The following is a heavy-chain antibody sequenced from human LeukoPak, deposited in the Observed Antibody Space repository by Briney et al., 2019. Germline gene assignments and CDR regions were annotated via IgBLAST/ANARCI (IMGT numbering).Heavy chain of an antibody. CDR1: GFTFSSYS. J-gene: IGHJ4*02. D-gene: IGHD6-13*01. Sequence: GGSLRLSCAASGFTFSSYSMNWVRQAPGKGLEWVSSISSSSSYIYYADSVKGRFTISRDNAKNSLYLQMNSLRAEDTAVYYCARALYSSSWYWDYWGQGTLVTVSS. CDR2: ISSSSSYI. V-gene: IGHV3-21*01. CDR3: ARALYSSSWYWDY.